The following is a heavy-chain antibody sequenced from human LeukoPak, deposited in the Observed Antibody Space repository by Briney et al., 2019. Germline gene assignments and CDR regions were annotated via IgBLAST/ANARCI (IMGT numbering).Heavy chain of an antibody. CDR1: GGSFSGYY. V-gene: IGHV4-34*01. Sequence: SETLSLTCAVYGGSFSGYYWSWIRQPPGKGLEWIGEINHSGSTNYNPSLKSRVTISVDTSKNQFSLKLGSVTAADTAVYYCARRSDYYDSSGYYGFDYWGQGTLVTVSS. CDR2: INHSGST. CDR3: ARRSDYYDSSGYYGFDY. J-gene: IGHJ4*02. D-gene: IGHD3-22*01.